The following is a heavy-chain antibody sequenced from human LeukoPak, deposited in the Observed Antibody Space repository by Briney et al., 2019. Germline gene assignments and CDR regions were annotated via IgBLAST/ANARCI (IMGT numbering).Heavy chain of an antibody. CDR3: ARDSVTGVEFFDY. V-gene: IGHV3-11*04. Sequence: GGSLRLSCAASEFTVSSNYMSWIRQAPGKGLEWVSYISSSGSTIYYADSVKGRFTISRDNAKNSLYLQMNSLRAEDTAVYYCARDSVTGVEFFDYWGQGTLVTVSS. J-gene: IGHJ4*02. CDR2: ISSSGSTI. CDR1: EFTVSSNY. D-gene: IGHD1-1*01.